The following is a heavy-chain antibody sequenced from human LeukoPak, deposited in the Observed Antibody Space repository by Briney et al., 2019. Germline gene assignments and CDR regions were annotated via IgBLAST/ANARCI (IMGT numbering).Heavy chain of an antibody. CDR1: GGTFSSYA. D-gene: IGHD3-10*01. CDR2: IIPIFGTA. Sequence: SVKVSCKASGGTFSSYAISWVRQAPGQGLEWMGGIIPIFGTANYAQKFQGRVTITADESTSTAYMELSSLRSEDTAVYYCASLGGPGSYFSSYYYYMDVWGKGTTVTISS. J-gene: IGHJ6*03. V-gene: IGHV1-69*01. CDR3: ASLGGPGSYFSSYYYYMDV.